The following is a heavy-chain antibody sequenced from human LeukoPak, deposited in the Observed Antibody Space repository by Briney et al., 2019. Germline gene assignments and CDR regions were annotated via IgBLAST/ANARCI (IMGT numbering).Heavy chain of an antibody. CDR3: TKPSYDSSVSGVVY. J-gene: IGHJ4*02. CDR2: IRSKANSYAT. Sequence: GGSLRLSCATSGFTFSGSAIHWVRQASGKGLEWVGRIRSKANSYATTDVASVKGRFTISRDDSKNTAYLEMSSLKTEDTAVYYCTKPSYDSSVSGVVYWGQGTLVTVSS. V-gene: IGHV3-73*01. CDR1: GFTFSGSA. D-gene: IGHD3-22*01.